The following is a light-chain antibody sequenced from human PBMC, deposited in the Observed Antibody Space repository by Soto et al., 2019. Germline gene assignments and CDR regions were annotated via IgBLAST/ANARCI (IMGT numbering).Light chain of an antibody. V-gene: IGKV2-28*01. Sequence: DIVVTQSPLSLPVTPGEPASISCRSSQSLVHSNGYKYLDWYLQKPGQSPQLLIYMGSNRASGVPDRFSGSVSGTDFTLKISRVEAEDVGVYYRMQTLQTRTFGQGTKVDIK. CDR3: MQTLQTRT. CDR1: QSLVHSNGYKY. J-gene: IGKJ1*01. CDR2: MGS.